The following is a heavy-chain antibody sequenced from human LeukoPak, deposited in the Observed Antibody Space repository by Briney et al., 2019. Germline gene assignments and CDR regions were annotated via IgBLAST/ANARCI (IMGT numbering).Heavy chain of an antibody. CDR2: ISSSGSTI. CDR1: GFTFSNYS. J-gene: IGHJ4*02. D-gene: IGHD2-2*01. V-gene: IGHV3-48*04. Sequence: GGSLRLSCAASGFTFSNYSMNWVRQAPGKGLEWVSYISSSGSTIYYADSVKGRFTISRDNAKNSLYLQMNSLRAEDTAVYYCARDWLSSTSCYDIWGQGTLVTVSS. CDR3: ARDWLSSTSCYDI.